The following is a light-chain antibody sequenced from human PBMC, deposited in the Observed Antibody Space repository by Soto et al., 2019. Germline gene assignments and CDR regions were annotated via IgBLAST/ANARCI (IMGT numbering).Light chain of an antibody. CDR2: GAS. J-gene: IGKJ1*01. V-gene: IGKV3-15*01. CDR1: QSVSSN. Sequence: EIVMTQSPATLSVSPGERATLSCRASQSVSSNFAWYQQKPGQAPRLLIYGASTRATGIPARFSGSGSGTELTLPISSLQSEDFAVYYCQQYNNWPPWTFGQGTKVEIK. CDR3: QQYNNWPPWT.